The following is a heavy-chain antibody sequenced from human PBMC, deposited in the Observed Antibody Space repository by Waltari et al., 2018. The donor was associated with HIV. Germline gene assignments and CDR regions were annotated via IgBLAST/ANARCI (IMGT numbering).Heavy chain of an antibody. CDR3: ARALNDYGDLDS. CDR2: INHSEIT. CDR1: AGSVSGYY. J-gene: IGHJ4*02. V-gene: IGHV4-34*01. Sequence: QVQLQQWGAGLLKPSETLSLTCAVYAGSVSGYYWRWIRRPPGKGLEWIGEINHSEITNYSRSLKSRVTISLDTSNNQFSLKLNSVTAADTAVYYCARALNDYGDLDSWGQGTLVTVSS. D-gene: IGHD4-17*01.